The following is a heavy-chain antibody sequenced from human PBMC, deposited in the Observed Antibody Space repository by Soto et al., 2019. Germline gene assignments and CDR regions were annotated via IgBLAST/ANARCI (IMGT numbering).Heavy chain of an antibody. Sequence: QVQLQQSGPGLVKPSQTLSLTCAISGDSVSSNIAAWNWVRQSPSRGLEWLGRTKYRSKWYTDYATSVKSRISINPDTSKNQVSLQLNSVTPEDTAVYYCASEGSSTWTYYFDFGGQGILVTVSS. V-gene: IGHV6-1*01. D-gene: IGHD6-13*01. J-gene: IGHJ4*02. CDR2: TKYRSKWYT. CDR3: ASEGSSTWTYYFDF. CDR1: GDSVSSNIAA.